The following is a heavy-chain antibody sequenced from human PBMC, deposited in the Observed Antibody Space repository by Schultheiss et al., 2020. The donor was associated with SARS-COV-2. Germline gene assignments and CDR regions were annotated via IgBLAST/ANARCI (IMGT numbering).Heavy chain of an antibody. CDR1: GGSISSSSYY. D-gene: IGHD3-22*01. J-gene: IGHJ4*02. CDR3: ARIHFYDSSGFYLGWYFDY. CDR2: IYTSGSS. V-gene: IGHV4-39*07. Sequence: SETLSLTCTVSGGSISSSSYYWGWIRQPPGKGLEWIGRIYTSGSSNYSPSLESRVTLSVDTSKNQFSLKLNSVTAADTAVYYCARIHFYDSSGFYLGWYFDYWGQGTLVTVSS.